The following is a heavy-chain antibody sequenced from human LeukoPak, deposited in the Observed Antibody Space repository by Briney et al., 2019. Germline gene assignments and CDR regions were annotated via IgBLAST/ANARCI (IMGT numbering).Heavy chain of an antibody. D-gene: IGHD3-16*02. V-gene: IGHV1-2*02. J-gene: IGHJ5*02. CDR1: GYTFTSYG. Sequence: ASVKVSCKASGYTFTSYGISWVRQAPGQGLEWMGWINPNSGGTNYAQKFQGRVTMTRDTSISTAYMELSSLRSEDTAVYYCARELPRYDYVWGSYRWGSLSWFDPWGQGTLVTVSS. CDR3: ARELPRYDYVWGSYRWGSLSWFDP. CDR2: INPNSGGT.